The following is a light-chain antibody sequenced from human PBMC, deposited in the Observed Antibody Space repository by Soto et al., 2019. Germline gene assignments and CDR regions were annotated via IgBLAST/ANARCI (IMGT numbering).Light chain of an antibody. J-gene: IGLJ3*02. CDR2: LEGSGSY. CDR1: SGHSSYI. V-gene: IGLV4-60*02. CDR3: ETWDSNTHRV. Sequence: QLVLTQSSSASASLGSSVKLTCTLSSGHSSYIIAWHQQQPGKAPRYLMKLEGSGSYNQGSGVPDRFSGSSSGADRYLTISNLQFEDEADYYCETWDSNTHRVFGGGTKLTVL.